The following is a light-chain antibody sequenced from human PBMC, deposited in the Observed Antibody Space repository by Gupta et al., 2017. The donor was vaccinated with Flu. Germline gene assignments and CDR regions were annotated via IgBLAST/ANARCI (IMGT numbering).Light chain of an antibody. CDR2: RAS. J-gene: IGKJ4*01. Sequence: GDRVTITCRASQSISSWLAWYQQKPGKAPNLLIYRASSLERGVPSRFSGSGSGTEFALTISSLQPDDFATYYCQQYSSYSLTFGGGTKVEIK. V-gene: IGKV1-5*03. CDR3: QQYSSYSLT. CDR1: QSISSW.